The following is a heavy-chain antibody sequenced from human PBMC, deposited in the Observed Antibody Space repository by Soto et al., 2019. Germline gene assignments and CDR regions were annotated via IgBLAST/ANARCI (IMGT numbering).Heavy chain of an antibody. D-gene: IGHD2-21*01. CDR3: AKDKVAGYYYYGMDV. Sequence: DVQLVESGGGLVQPGRSLRLSCAASGFTFDDYAMHWVRQAPGKGLEWVSGISWNSGSIGYADSVKGRFTISRDNAKNSLYLQMNSLRAEDTALYYCAKDKVAGYYYYGMDVWGQGTTVTVSS. CDR2: ISWNSGSI. CDR1: GFTFDDYA. J-gene: IGHJ6*02. V-gene: IGHV3-9*01.